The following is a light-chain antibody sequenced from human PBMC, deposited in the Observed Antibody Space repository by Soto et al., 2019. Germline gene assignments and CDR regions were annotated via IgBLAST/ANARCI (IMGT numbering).Light chain of an antibody. CDR3: QQDDSCPST. CDR1: QDIGTW. V-gene: IGKV1-12*02. J-gene: IGKJ3*01. CDR2: VAS. Sequence: DIQLTQSPSSVSASVGDRVTITCWASQDIGTWLAWYQQKPGKAPKLLIYVASNLQSGVPSRFSGAGSCTAFNLTITSLQPEDFATYHRQQDDSCPSTFGPGTKVDFK.